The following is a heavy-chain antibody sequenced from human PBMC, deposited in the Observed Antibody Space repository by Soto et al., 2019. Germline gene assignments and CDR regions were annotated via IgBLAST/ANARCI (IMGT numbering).Heavy chain of an antibody. CDR2: IIPIFGTA. D-gene: IGHD4-17*01. CDR1: GGTFSSYA. J-gene: IGHJ6*02. CDR3: ASSLVHDSGGNLRRGYYGMDF. V-gene: IGHV1-69*01. Sequence: QVQLVQSGAEVKKPGSSVKVSCKASGGTFSSYAISWVRQAPGQGREWMGGIIPIFGTAKYAQKFQGRVTITADESTSKAYMELSSLRSEDTAVYYCASSLVHDSGGNLRRGYYGMDFWGQGTTVTVSS.